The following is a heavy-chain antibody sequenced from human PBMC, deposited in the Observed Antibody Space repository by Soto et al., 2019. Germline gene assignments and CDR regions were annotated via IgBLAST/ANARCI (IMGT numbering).Heavy chain of an antibody. V-gene: IGHV5-10-1*01. CDR3: GRLQAAAGDNDLTFDY. CDR2: IDPSDSYT. D-gene: IGHD6-13*01. J-gene: IGHJ4*02. Sequence: GESLKISCKGSGYSFTSYWIGWVRQMPGKGLEWMGRIDPSDSYTNYSPSFQGHVTISADKSISTAYLQWSSLKASDTAMYFCGRLQAAAGDNDLTFDYWGQGTLVTVSS. CDR1: GYSFTSYW.